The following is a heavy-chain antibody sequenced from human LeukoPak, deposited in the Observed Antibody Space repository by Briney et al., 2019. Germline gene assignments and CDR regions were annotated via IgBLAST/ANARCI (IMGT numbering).Heavy chain of an antibody. CDR2: IYDSGTT. D-gene: IGHD3-10*01. Sequence: SETLSLTCTVSGGFISNGGYYWSWIRQHPGKGLEWIGYIYDSGTTYYNPALQSRVAISVDMSDNHFSLKMKSMTAADTAVYFCARGGDRRGFDYWGQGTLVTVSS. J-gene: IGHJ4*02. CDR3: ARGGDRRGFDY. V-gene: IGHV4-31*03. CDR1: GGFISNGGYY.